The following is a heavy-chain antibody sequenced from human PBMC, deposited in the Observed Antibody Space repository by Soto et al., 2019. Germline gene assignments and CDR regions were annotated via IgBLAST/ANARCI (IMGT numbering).Heavy chain of an antibody. CDR2: FDPEDGET. Sequence: GASVKVSRKVSGYTLTELSMHWVRQAPGKGLEWMGGFDPEDGETIYAQKFQGRVTMTEDTSTNTAYRELSRLRSEDTAVYYCATDGNCSGGSCYPRHRTYGMDVWGQGTTVTVSS. J-gene: IGHJ6*02. D-gene: IGHD2-15*01. V-gene: IGHV1-24*01. CDR1: GYTLTELS. CDR3: ATDGNCSGGSCYPRHRTYGMDV.